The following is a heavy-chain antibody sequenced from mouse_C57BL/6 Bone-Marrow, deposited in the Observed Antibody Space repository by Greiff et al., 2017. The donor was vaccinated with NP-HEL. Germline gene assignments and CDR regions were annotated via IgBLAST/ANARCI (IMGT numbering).Heavy chain of an antibody. Sequence: EVQLVESGGGLVQPKGSLKLSCAASGFSFNTYAMNWVRQAPGKGLEWVARIRSKSNNYATYYADSVKDRFTISRDDSESMLYLQMNNLKTEDTAMYYCVRQPCLGSSYYYAMDYWGQGTSVTVSS. CDR3: VRQPCLGSSYYYAMDY. J-gene: IGHJ4*01. CDR2: IRSKSNNYAT. D-gene: IGHD1-1*01. CDR1: GFSFNTYA. V-gene: IGHV10-1*01.